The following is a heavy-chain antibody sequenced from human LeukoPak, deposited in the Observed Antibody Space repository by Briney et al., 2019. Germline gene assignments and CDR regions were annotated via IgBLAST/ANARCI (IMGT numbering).Heavy chain of an antibody. CDR3: ATDSNWSFDY. CDR1: GFTFRKYG. V-gene: IGHV3-30*02. D-gene: IGHD3-3*01. J-gene: IGHJ4*02. CDR2: IRNDGSDK. Sequence: KSGGSLRLSCAASGFTFRKYGIHWVRQTPGKGLEWVAFIRNDGSDKYYGDSVKGRFTISRDNSKNTVSLHMNSLRAEDTAVYYCATDSNWSFDYWGQGTLVTVSS.